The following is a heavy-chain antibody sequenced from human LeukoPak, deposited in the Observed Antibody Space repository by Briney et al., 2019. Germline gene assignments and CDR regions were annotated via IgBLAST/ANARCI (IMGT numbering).Heavy chain of an antibody. Sequence: SETLSLTCAVYGGSFSGYYWSWIRQPPGKGLEWIGEINHSGSTNYNPSLKSRVTISVDTSKNQFSLKLSSVTAADTAVYYCARGRRITILGYHYYMDVWGKGTTVTVSS. D-gene: IGHD3-9*01. V-gene: IGHV4-34*01. CDR3: ARGRRITILGYHYYMDV. CDR2: INHSGST. CDR1: GGSFSGYY. J-gene: IGHJ6*03.